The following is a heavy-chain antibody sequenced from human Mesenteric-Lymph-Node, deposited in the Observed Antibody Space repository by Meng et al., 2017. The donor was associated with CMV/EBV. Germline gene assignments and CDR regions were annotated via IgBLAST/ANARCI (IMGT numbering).Heavy chain of an antibody. CDR3: ARVRVSWSDHDAFDI. CDR2: TSATSSYI. J-gene: IGHJ3*02. Sequence: SGFSLTIYSMNWVRQAPGKGLEWVSSTSATSSYIYYADSMKGRFTISRDNAKNSLYLQMNSLRAEDTAVYYCARVRVSWSDHDAFDIWGQGTMVTVSS. CDR1: GFSLTIYS. D-gene: IGHD3-10*01. V-gene: IGHV3-21*01.